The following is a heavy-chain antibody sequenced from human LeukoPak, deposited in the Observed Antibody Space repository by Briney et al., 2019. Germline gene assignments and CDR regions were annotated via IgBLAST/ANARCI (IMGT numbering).Heavy chain of an antibody. D-gene: IGHD2-15*01. J-gene: IGHJ4*02. CDR2: INHSGSS. Sequence: SETLSLTCAVYGGTFSGYSWTWIRQTPGKGLEWIGEINHSGSSYYNPSLKSRVTISVDTSNNQFFLDLRSVTAADAAVYYCARGLYSGSGAYSGCWYYFDFWGQGTLVTVSS. CDR3: ARGLYSGSGAYSGCWYYFDF. CDR1: GGTFSGYS. V-gene: IGHV4-34*01.